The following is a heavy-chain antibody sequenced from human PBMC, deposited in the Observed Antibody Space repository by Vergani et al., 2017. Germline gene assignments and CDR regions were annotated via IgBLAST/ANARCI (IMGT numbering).Heavy chain of an antibody. CDR3: AYIVVVTAITPLIHAVDI. CDR2: ISSSGSTI. CDR1: GFTFSSYE. Sequence: EVQLVESGGGLVQPGGSLRLSCAASGFTFSSYEMNWVRQAPGKGLEWVSYISSSGSTIYYADSVKGRFTISRDNAKNSLYLQMNSLRAEDTAVYYCAYIVVVTAITPLIHAVDIWGQGTMVTVSS. D-gene: IGHD2-21*02. J-gene: IGHJ3*02. V-gene: IGHV3-48*03.